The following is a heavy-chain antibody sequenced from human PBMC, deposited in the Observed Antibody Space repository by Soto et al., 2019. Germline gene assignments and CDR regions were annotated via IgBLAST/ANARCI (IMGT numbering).Heavy chain of an antibody. Sequence: ASVKVSCKASGYSFTTYYIHWVRQAPGQGLEWMGIIDPSSCSATYTQKFRGRVTMARDTSTRTVYIELSSLRAEDTAVYYCARPQPSVVLNYYHQYCMDVWCQGT. D-gene: IGHD2-8*01. CDR3: ARPQPSVVLNYYHQYCMDV. CDR2: IDPSSCSA. J-gene: IGHJ6*02. CDR1: GYSFTTYY. V-gene: IGHV1-46*01.